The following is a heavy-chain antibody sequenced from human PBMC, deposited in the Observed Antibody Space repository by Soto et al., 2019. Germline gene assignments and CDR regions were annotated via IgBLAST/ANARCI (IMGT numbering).Heavy chain of an antibody. CDR2: INAGNGNT. CDR1: GYTFTSYA. D-gene: IGHD6-25*01. Sequence: ASVKVSCKASGYTFTSYAMHWVRQAPGQRLEWMGWINAGNGNTKYSQKFQGRVTITRDTPASTVYMELSSLRSEDTAVYYCARSTTAALDWFDPWGQGTLVTVS. CDR3: ARSTTAALDWFDP. V-gene: IGHV1-3*01. J-gene: IGHJ5*02.